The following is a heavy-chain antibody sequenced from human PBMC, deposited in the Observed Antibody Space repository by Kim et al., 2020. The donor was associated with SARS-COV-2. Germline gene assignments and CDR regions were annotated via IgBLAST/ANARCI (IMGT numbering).Heavy chain of an antibody. D-gene: IGHD2-21*02. V-gene: IGHV3-9*01. CDR3: TKDMTAGGADV. Sequence: GYADAVQGRFTISRDIASNCVYLHMDSLRPDDTACYYCTKDMTAGGADVWGQGTTVTVSS. J-gene: IGHJ6*02.